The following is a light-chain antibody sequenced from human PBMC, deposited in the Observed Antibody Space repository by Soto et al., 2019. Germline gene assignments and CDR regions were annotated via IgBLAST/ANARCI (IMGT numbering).Light chain of an antibody. V-gene: IGKV3-20*01. Sequence: EIVLTQSPGTLSLSPGERATLSCRASQSVSSSFLAWYQQRPGQAPRLLLYAASNTAPGIPDRFSGSGSGPDFTHTTSRQEPEDFAVYYCQEYGMAQTFGQATKVEIK. CDR1: QSVSSSF. CDR3: QEYGMAQT. J-gene: IGKJ1*01. CDR2: AAS.